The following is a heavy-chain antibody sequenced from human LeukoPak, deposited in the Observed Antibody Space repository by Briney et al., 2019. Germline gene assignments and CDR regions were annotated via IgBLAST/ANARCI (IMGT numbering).Heavy chain of an antibody. D-gene: IGHD1-26*01. J-gene: IGHJ3*02. CDR2: NYYSGST. CDR3: ARELFRSGSYRKDAFDI. V-gene: IGHV4-39*07. CDR1: GGSISSSSYY. Sequence: SETLSLTCTVSGGSISSSSYYWGWIRQPPGKGLEWIGSNYYSGSTYYNPSLKSRVTISVDTSKNQFSLKLSSVTAADTAVYYCARELFRSGSYRKDAFDIWGQGTMVTVSS.